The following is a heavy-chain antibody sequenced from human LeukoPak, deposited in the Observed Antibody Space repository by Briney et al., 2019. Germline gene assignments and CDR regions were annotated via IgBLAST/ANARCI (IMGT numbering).Heavy chain of an antibody. CDR1: GYTITSYG. J-gene: IGHJ3*02. CDR3: ARKNKLGAFDI. V-gene: IGHV1-46*01. Sequence: ASVKVSCKASGYTITSYGISWVRQAPGQGLEWMGIINPSGGSTSYAQKFQGRVTMTRDTSTSTVYMELSSLRSEDTAVYYCARKNKLGAFDIWGQGTMVTVSS. CDR2: INPSGGST. D-gene: IGHD3-16*01.